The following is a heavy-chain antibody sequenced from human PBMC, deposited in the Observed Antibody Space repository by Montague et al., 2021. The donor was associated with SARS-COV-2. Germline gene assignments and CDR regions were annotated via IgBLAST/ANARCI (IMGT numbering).Heavy chain of an antibody. V-gene: IGHV3-7*01. CDR2: INEDGSQK. CDR3: TALRRTDPFDY. Sequence: SLRLSCAASGFTFTTHWMNWVRQAPGKGLEWVVNINEDGSQKYYIDSVKGRFTISRDNARNSLFLQMTGLRAEDTVVYYCTALRRTDPFDYWGQGNLVTVSS. D-gene: IGHD2-21*02. J-gene: IGHJ4*02. CDR1: GFTFTTHW.